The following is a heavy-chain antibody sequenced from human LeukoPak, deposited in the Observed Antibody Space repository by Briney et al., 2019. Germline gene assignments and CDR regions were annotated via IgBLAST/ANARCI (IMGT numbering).Heavy chain of an antibody. Sequence: PGGSLRLSCVASGFSFSNFGMSWVRQAPGQELEWVSSMSGTGGSTHYADSVKGRFTISRDNSKNTLYLQMNSLRAGDTAVYYCAKSSYYDSSGFYREYYFDYWGQGTLVLVSS. J-gene: IGHJ4*02. V-gene: IGHV3-23*01. CDR3: AKSSYYDSSGFYREYYFDY. D-gene: IGHD3-22*01. CDR2: MSGTGGST. CDR1: GFSFSNFG.